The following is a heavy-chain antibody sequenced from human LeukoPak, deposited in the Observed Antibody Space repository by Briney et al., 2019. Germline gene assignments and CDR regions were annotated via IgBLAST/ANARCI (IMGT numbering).Heavy chain of an antibody. J-gene: IGHJ4*02. CDR2: ISYDGSNK. CDR3: ARELTAASFDY. CDR1: GFTFSSYG. D-gene: IGHD6-13*01. V-gene: IGHV3-30*03. Sequence: PGGSLRLSCAASGFTFSSYGMHWVRQAPGKGLEWVAVISYDGSNKYYADSVKGRFTISRDNSKNTLYLQMNSLRAEDTAVYYCARELTAASFDYWGQGTLVTVSS.